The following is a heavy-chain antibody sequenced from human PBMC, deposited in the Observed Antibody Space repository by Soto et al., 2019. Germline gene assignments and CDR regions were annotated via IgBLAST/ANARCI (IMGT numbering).Heavy chain of an antibody. CDR1: GYSFTSYW. CDR2: IYPGDSDT. V-gene: IGHV5-51*01. J-gene: IGHJ6*02. Sequence: PGESLKISCKGSGYSFTSYWIGWVRQMPGKGLEWMGIIYPGDSDTRYSPSFQGQVTISAAKSISTAYLQWSSLKASDTAMYYCARREWSGYCSITSCYAKGTYYYGMDVWGQGTTVTVSS. D-gene: IGHD2-2*03. CDR3: ARREWSGYCSITSCYAKGTYYYGMDV.